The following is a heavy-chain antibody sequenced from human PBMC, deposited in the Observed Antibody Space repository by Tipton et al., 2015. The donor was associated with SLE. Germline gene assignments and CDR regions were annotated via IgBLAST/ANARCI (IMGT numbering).Heavy chain of an antibody. CDR3: ASDSCSSTSCYGWYYFDY. CDR2: IYYTGNT. D-gene: IGHD2-2*01. V-gene: IGHV4-59*11. J-gene: IGHJ4*02. CDR1: GGSMSYHY. Sequence: LRLSCSVSGGSMSYHYWSWIRQPPGKGLEWIGYIYYTGNTNYNPSLKSRVTMSVDTSKSQFSLKLSSVTAADTAVYYCASDSCSSTSCYGWYYFDYWGQGTLFTFSS.